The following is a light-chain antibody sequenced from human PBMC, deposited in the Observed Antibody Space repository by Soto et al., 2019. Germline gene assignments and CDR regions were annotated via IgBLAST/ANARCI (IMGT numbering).Light chain of an antibody. CDR3: QQSYSAPRRT. Sequence: DIHMTQSPSSLSASVGDRVTITCRTSQSISTYLNWYQQKPGKAPKLLIYDASTLESGVPSRFXGSGSGTDFTLTISSLQPEDFATYYCQQSYSAPRRTFGQGTKVEIK. V-gene: IGKV1-39*01. J-gene: IGKJ1*01. CDR1: QSISTY. CDR2: DAS.